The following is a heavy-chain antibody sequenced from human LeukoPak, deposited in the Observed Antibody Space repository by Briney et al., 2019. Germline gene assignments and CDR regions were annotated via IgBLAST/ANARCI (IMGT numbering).Heavy chain of an antibody. Sequence: GGSLRLSCAASGFTYSSYDIHWVRQPTGKGLEWVSGTSTAGDTYYAVSVKGRFIVSRENAKNSLYLQMNSLRAGDTAVYYCARGALGFDYWGQGTLVTVSS. V-gene: IGHV3-13*04. CDR3: ARGALGFDY. CDR2: TSTAGDT. CDR1: GFTYSSYD. J-gene: IGHJ4*02.